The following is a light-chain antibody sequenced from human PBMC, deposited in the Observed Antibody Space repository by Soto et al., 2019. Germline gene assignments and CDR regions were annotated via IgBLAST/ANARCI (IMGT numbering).Light chain of an antibody. V-gene: IGLV1-47*01. J-gene: IGLJ3*02. Sequence: QSVLTQPPSASGTPGQRVTISCSGGSYNVGKNLVYWYQQRPGTAPKLIIYMNNQRPSGVPDRFSGSKSGTSASLAISGLRSEDEADYFCATWDDSLISPVFGGGTKVTVL. CDR3: ATWDDSLISPV. CDR2: MNN. CDR1: SYNVGKNL.